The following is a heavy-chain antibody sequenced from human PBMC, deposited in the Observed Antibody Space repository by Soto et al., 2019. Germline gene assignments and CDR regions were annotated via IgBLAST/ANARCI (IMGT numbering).Heavy chain of an antibody. CDR1: GFTFSSYA. CDR2: ISGSGGST. V-gene: IGHV3-23*01. Sequence: PGGSLRLSCAASGFTFSSYAMSWVRQAPGKGLEWVSAISGSGGSTDYADSVKGRFTISRDNSKNTLYLQMNSLRAEDTAVYYCAKTPNLAKLELRLASSHGPKNWLDPWGQGTLVTVSS. J-gene: IGHJ5*02. CDR3: AKTPNLAKLELRLASSHGPKNWLDP. D-gene: IGHD1-7*01.